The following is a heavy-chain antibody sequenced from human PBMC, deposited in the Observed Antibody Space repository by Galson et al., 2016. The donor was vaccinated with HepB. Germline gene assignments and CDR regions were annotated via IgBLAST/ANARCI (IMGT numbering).Heavy chain of an antibody. D-gene: IGHD1-26*01. CDR2: IGGSGGST. CDR1: GFTFSSYV. CDR3: AKSLIVGPTMNWYFDL. Sequence: SLRLSCAASGFTFSSYVMSWVRQAPGKRLEWVSGIGGSGGSTYYADSVKGRFTISIDNSKNTLYLQMNSLRAEDTAVYYCAKSLIVGPTMNWYFDLWGRGTLVTVSS. V-gene: IGHV3-23*01. J-gene: IGHJ2*01.